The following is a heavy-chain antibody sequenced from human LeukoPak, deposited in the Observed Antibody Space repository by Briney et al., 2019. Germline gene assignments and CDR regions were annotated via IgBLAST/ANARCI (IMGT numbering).Heavy chain of an antibody. CDR1: GYSISSGYY. CDR3: AGKYYYHSSGYFYVDY. J-gene: IGHJ4*02. Sequence: SETLSLTCAVSGYSISSGYYWGWIRQTPGKGLEWSGSIHHSGSTNYNPSLKSRVTILMDTSKNHFSLKLNSVTAADTAVYYCAGKYYYHSSGYFYVDYWGQGTLVTVSS. V-gene: IGHV4-38-2*01. D-gene: IGHD3-22*01. CDR2: IHHSGST.